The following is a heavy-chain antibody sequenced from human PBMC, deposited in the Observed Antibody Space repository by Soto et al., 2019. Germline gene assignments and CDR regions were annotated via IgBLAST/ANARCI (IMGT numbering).Heavy chain of an antibody. CDR1: GGSITTGGSY. CDR2: IYHSGNT. D-gene: IGHD3-22*01. J-gene: IGHJ3*02. V-gene: IGHV4-31*03. CDR3: GRYGQGGNYDSSGALVI. Sequence: SETLSLTCTVSGGSITTGGSYWSWIRQHPGKGLEWIGNIYHSGNTYYNPSLKSRLTISVDTSKNHFSLMVDSVTAADTAVYYCGRYGQGGNYDSSGALVIWGQGTMVA.